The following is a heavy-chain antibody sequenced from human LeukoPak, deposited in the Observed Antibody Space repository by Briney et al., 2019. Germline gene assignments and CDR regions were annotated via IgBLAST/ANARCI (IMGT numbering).Heavy chain of an antibody. J-gene: IGHJ5*01. Sequence: ASVKVSCKASGYTFNRHGISWVRQAPGQGPEWMGWISCYNGDTHYAQNYQGRLTMTTDTPTSTAYMELRSLRSDDTAVYYCARDPSNTSGHNAWFDYWGQGTLVTVSS. D-gene: IGHD2-15*01. CDR2: ISCYNGDT. CDR1: GYTFNRHG. CDR3: ARDPSNTSGHNAWFDY. V-gene: IGHV1-18*01.